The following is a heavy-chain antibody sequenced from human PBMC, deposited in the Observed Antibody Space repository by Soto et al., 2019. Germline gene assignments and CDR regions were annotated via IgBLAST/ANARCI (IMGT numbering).Heavy chain of an antibody. Sequence: SETLSLTCTVSGGSVSSGSYYWSWIRQPPGKGLEWIGYIYYSGSTNYNPSLKSRVTISVDTSKNQFSLKLSSVTAADTAVYYCARGPSGGYYDILTGYYRDSDYWGQGTLVTVSS. J-gene: IGHJ4*02. V-gene: IGHV4-61*01. CDR2: IYYSGST. CDR1: GGSVSSGSYY. D-gene: IGHD3-9*01. CDR3: ARGPSGGYYDILTGYYRDSDY.